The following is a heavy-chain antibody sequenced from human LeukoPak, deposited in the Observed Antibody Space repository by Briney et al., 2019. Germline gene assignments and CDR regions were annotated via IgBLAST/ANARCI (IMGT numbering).Heavy chain of an antibody. CDR3: AKVGEYQLLLYAFDM. V-gene: IGHV3-23*01. J-gene: IGHJ3*02. CDR1: GFTFSSYG. CDR2: ISGSGGST. Sequence: GGTLRLSCAASGFTFSSYGMSWVRQAPGKGLEWVSAISGSGGSTYYADSVKGRFTISRDNSKNTLYLQMNSLRAEDTAVYYCAKVGEYQLLLYAFDMWGQGTMVTVSS. D-gene: IGHD2-2*01.